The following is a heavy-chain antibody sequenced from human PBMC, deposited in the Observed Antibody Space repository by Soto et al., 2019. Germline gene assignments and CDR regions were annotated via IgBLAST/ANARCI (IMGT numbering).Heavy chain of an antibody. V-gene: IGHV3-30*18. Sequence: QVQLVESGGGVVQPGRSLRLSCAASGFTFSSYGMHWVRQAPGKGLEWVAVISYDGSHTYYADSVKGRFTISRDNSENTLYLQMISLRAEDTAVYYCAKGDVGWLLPVDYGGQGTLVTVSS. CDR3: AKGDVGWLLPVDY. CDR1: GFTFSSYG. J-gene: IGHJ4*02. D-gene: IGHD3-9*01. CDR2: ISYDGSHT.